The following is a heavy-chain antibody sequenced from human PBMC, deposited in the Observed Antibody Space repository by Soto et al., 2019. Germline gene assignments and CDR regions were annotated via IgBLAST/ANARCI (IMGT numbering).Heavy chain of an antibody. CDR2: ISGSGGST. V-gene: IGHV3-23*01. Sequence: EVKMLESGGGLVQPGGSLRLSCAASGFTLSSYGMSWVRQAPGKGLEWVSAISGSGGSTYYADSVKGRFTISRDNSKNTLYLQVNSLRAEDTAVYYCAKGAYYHGSGSYFPFDYWGQGTLVTVSS. D-gene: IGHD3-10*01. J-gene: IGHJ4*02. CDR1: GFTLSSYG. CDR3: AKGAYYHGSGSYFPFDY.